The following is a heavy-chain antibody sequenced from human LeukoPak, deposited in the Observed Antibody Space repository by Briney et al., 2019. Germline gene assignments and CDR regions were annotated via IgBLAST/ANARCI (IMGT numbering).Heavy chain of an antibody. Sequence: LETLSLTCIVSGGSISGYYWSWVRQPAGKGLEWIGRIDPSGSTNYNPSLKSRVTMSVDASKNQFALRLGSLTAADTAVYYCARAGPSASWRNYYYMDVWGKGTTVTVSS. J-gene: IGHJ6*03. CDR2: IDPSGST. CDR1: GGSISGYY. D-gene: IGHD6-13*01. V-gene: IGHV4-4*07. CDR3: ARAGPSASWRNYYYMDV.